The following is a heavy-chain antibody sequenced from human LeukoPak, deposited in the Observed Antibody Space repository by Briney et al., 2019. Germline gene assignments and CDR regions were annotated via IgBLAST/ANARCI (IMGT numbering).Heavy chain of an antibody. CDR1: GYTFTGYY. CDR3: ARDRDGYCTNGVCYFDY. CDR2: INPNSGGT. Sequence: ASVKVSCKASGYTFTGYYMHWVRQAPGQGLEWMGWINPNSGGTNYAQKFQGRVTMTRDTSISTAYMELSRLTSDDTAVYYCARDRDGYCTNGVCYFDYWGQGTLVTVSS. J-gene: IGHJ4*02. D-gene: IGHD2-8*01. V-gene: IGHV1-2*02.